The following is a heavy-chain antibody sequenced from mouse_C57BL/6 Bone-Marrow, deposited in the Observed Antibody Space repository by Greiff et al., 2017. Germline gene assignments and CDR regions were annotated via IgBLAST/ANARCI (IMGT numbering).Heavy chain of an antibody. J-gene: IGHJ1*03. CDR1: GYTFTDYY. D-gene: IGHD1-1*01. Sequence: QVQLKESGPELVKPGASVEISCKASGYTFTDYYINWVKQRPGQGLEWIGWIYPGSGNTKYNEKFKGKATLTVDTSSSTAYMQLSSLTSEDSAVYFCAREEGYYGSSYVFWYFDVWGTGTTVTVSS. V-gene: IGHV1-84*01. CDR3: AREEGYYGSSYVFWYFDV. CDR2: IYPGSGNT.